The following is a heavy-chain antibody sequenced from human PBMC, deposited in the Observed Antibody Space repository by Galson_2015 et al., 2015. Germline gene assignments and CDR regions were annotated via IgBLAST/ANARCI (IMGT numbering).Heavy chain of an antibody. V-gene: IGHV3-48*03. J-gene: IGHJ4*02. CDR1: GFTFSSYE. CDR3: ARNRGYQFDY. D-gene: IGHD3-22*01. CDR2: ISGSGSTI. Sequence: SLRLSCAASGFTFSSYEMNWVRQAPGKGLEWVSYISGSGSTIYYADSVEGRFTISRDNAKNSLYLQMNSLRAEDTAVYYCARNRGYQFDYCGQGTLVTVSS.